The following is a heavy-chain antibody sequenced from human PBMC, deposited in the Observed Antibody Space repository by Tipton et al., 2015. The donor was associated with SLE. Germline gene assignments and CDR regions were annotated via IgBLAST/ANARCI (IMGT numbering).Heavy chain of an antibody. V-gene: IGHV4-59*02. CDR2: IHYNRDT. CDR3: ARGAKERITLVRVRPYYFDY. CDR1: GASVSSHY. D-gene: IGHD3-10*01. Sequence: TLSLTCTVSGASVSSHYWNWIRQTPGKGLEWIGYIHYNRDTNYHPSLKSRVTISVDTSKNQLSLKLTSVTAADTAVYYCARGAKERITLVRVRPYYFDYWGQGSLVTVSS. J-gene: IGHJ4*03.